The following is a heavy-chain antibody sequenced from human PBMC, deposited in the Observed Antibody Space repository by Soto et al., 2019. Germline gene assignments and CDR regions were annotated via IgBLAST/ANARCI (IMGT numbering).Heavy chain of an antibody. V-gene: IGHV4-34*01. CDR1: VWSFSGYY. Sequence: PSETLSLTGAVYVWSFSGYYWSWIRQPPGKGLEWIGEINHSGSTNYNPSLKSRVTISVDTSKNQFSLKLSSVTAADTAVYYCARGLQGYYMDVWGEGTTVTVSS. D-gene: IGHD4-4*01. CDR2: INHSGST. J-gene: IGHJ6*03. CDR3: ARGLQGYYMDV.